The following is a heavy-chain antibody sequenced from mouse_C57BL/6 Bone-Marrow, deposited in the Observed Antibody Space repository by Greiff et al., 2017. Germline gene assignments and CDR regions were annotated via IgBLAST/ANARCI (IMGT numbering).Heavy chain of an antibody. J-gene: IGHJ3*01. V-gene: IGHV14-3*01. CDR1: GFNIKNTY. CDR2: IDPANGNT. Sequence: EVQLQQSVAELVRPGASVKLSCTASGFNIKNTYMHWVKQRPEQGLEWIGRIDPANGNTKYAPKFQGKATITADTSSNTAYLRLSSLTSEDTAIYYCASLVYGSSLSWFAYWGQGTLVTVSA. CDR3: ASLVYGSSLSWFAY. D-gene: IGHD1-1*01.